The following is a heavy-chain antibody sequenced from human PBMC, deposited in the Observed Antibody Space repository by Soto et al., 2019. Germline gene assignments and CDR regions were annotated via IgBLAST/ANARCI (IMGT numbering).Heavy chain of an antibody. V-gene: IGHV6-1*01. J-gene: IGHJ5*02. CDR1: GDSVSSSSGA. CDR2: TYYRSKWYI. Sequence: SQTLSLTCAISGDSVSSSSGAWNWIRRSPSRGLEWLGRTYYRSKWYIDYAASVKSRIIISPDTAKNQFSLQLDSVTPEDAAVYYCARGVRASGLGPWGQGTLVTVSS. CDR3: ARGVRASGLGP. D-gene: IGHD2-8*01.